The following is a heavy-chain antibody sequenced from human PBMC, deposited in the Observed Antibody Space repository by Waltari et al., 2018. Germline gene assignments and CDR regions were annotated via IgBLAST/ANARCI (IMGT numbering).Heavy chain of an antibody. V-gene: IGHV3-30*02. CDR1: GFTFSTYG. CDR3: ARGRSNSQGDAFDI. CDR2: IRYDGSKK. D-gene: IGHD1-26*01. J-gene: IGHJ3*02. Sequence: QVQVVESGGGVGQPGGSLRLSCSTSGFTFSTYGMHWVRQAPGKGLEWVAFIRYDGSKKYYADSVKGRFTISRDNSKNTMYVQMNSLRADDTAVYYCARGRSNSQGDAFDIWGQGTMVTVSS.